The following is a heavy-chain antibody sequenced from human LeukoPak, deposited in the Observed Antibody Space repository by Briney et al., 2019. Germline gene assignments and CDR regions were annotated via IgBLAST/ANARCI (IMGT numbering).Heavy chain of an antibody. CDR3: ARGHTIVNH. D-gene: IGHD3-3*01. CDR1: GSTFSDFE. Sequence: GGSLRLSCAASGSTFSDFEMKWVRQAPGKGLECLSSIGGRSISIYYADSVKGRFTISRDNAKNSLYLQMNSLRAEDTAVYYCARGHTIVNHWGQGTLVTVSS. CDR2: IGGRSISI. V-gene: IGHV3-48*01. J-gene: IGHJ5*02.